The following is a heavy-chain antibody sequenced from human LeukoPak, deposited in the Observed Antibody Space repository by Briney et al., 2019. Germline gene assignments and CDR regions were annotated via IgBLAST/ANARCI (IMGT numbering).Heavy chain of an antibody. CDR3: AREWYSSGYQVY. CDR2: MNPNSGNT. CDR1: GYTFTSYD. V-gene: IGHV1-8*03. D-gene: IGHD6-19*01. J-gene: IGHJ4*02. Sequence: ASVKVSCKASGYTFTSYDINWVRQATGQGLEWMGWMNPNSGNTGYAQKFQGRVTITRNTSISTAYMELSRLRSDDTAVYYCAREWYSSGYQVYWGQGTLVTVSS.